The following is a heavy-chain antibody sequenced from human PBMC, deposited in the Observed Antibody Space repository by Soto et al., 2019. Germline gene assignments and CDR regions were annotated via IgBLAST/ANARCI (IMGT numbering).Heavy chain of an antibody. D-gene: IGHD6-13*01. CDR2: IYWHDHK. CDR3: AHRGIAAAAFDY. CDR1: GFSLSTIGVG. V-gene: IGHV2-5*01. J-gene: IGHJ4*02. Sequence: QITLKESGPTLVKPTQTLTLSCTFSGFSLSTIGVGVGWIRQPPGKALEWLALIYWHDHKRYSPSLKSRLTITKDTSNNQVVLTMTNMDPVDTATYYCAHRGIAAAAFDYLGQLTLVTGSS.